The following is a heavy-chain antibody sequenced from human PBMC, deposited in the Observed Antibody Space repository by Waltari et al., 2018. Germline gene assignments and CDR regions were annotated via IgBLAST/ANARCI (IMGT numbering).Heavy chain of an antibody. CDR1: GCSISSGSYS. CDR3: ARDGTGSSWENWFDP. V-gene: IGHV4-61*02. Sequence: QVQLQESGPGLVKPSQTLSLTCTVSGCSISSGSYSWSWIRQPAGKGLEWIGRIYTSGSTNYNPSLMSRVTISVDTSKNQFSLKLSSVTAADTAVYYCARDGTGSSWENWFDPWGQGTLVTVSS. D-gene: IGHD6-13*01. CDR2: IYTSGST. J-gene: IGHJ5*02.